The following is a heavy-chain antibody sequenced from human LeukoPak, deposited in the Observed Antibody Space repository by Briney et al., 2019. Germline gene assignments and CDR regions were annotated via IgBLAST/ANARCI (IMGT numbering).Heavy chain of an antibody. D-gene: IGHD1-1*01. CDR2: IHPGDSNT. CDR3: ARRTQNFFDP. J-gene: IGHJ5*02. CDR1: GYSFTNYW. V-gene: IGHV5-51*01. Sequence: AGESLKISCKGSGYSFTNYWIGWVRQMPGKGLEWMGIIHPGDSNTRYSPSFQGQVTISADKSINTAYLQWSSLKASDTAMYYCARRTQNFFDPWGQGTLVTVSS.